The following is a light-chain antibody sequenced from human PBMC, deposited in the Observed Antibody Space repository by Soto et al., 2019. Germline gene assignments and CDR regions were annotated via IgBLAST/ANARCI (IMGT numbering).Light chain of an antibody. Sequence: QSVLTQPPSVSAAPGQKVTISCSGSNSNIGHDYVSWYQRLPGTAPKLLIYDSYKRPSGIPDRFSGSTSGTSATLGITGLQTGDEAVYYCGTWDSSLKSVVFGGGTKLTVL. CDR1: NSNIGHDY. CDR3: GTWDSSLKSVV. CDR2: DSY. J-gene: IGLJ2*01. V-gene: IGLV1-51*01.